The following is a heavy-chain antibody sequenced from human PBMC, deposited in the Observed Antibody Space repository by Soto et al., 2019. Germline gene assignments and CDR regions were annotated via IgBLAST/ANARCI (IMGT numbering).Heavy chain of an antibody. CDR1: GFTFSSYG. V-gene: IGHV3-30*03. CDR3: AVGYCSSTSCYAPRLYYYGMDV. D-gene: IGHD2-2*01. CDR2: ISYDGSNK. Sequence: QVQLVESGGGVVQPGRSLRLSCAASGFTFSSYGMHWVRQAPGKGLEWVAVISYDGSNKYYADSVKGRFTISRDNSKNAQYQQTXSLRAEDTAVYYCAVGYCSSTSCYAPRLYYYGMDVWGQGTTVTVSS. J-gene: IGHJ6*02.